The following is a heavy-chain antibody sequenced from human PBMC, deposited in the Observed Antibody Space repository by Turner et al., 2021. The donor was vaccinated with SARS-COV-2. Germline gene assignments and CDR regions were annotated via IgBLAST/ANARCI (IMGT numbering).Heavy chain of an antibody. CDR1: GFTFDDSA. Sequence: EVQLVESGGGLVQPGRSLRLSCAASGFTFDDSAMHWVRQAPGKGLEWVSGISWNSGGIGYADSVKGRFTISRDNAKNSLYLQMNSLRAEDTAVYYCARDRIVRNWNDVPKPTYGMDVWGQGTTVTVSS. V-gene: IGHV3-9*01. CDR3: ARDRIVRNWNDVPKPTYGMDV. CDR2: ISWNSGGI. D-gene: IGHD1-20*01. J-gene: IGHJ6*02.